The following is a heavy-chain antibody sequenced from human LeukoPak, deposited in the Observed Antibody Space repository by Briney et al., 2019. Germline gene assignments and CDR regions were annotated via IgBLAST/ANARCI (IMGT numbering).Heavy chain of an antibody. CDR1: GFTFDDYA. Sequence: GGSLRLSCAASGFTFDDYAMHWVRQAPGKGLEWVSGINWNGGSTGYADSVKGRFTISRDNAKNSLYLQMNSLRAEDTALYHCASNYGSGSYPVDYWGQGTLVTVSS. CDR2: INWNGGST. CDR3: ASNYGSGSYPVDY. D-gene: IGHD3-10*01. V-gene: IGHV3-20*01. J-gene: IGHJ4*02.